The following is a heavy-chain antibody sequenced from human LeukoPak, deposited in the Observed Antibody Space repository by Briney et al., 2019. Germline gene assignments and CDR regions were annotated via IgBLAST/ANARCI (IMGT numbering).Heavy chain of an antibody. Sequence: SETLSLTCTVSGGSISSYYWSWIRQPTGKGLEWIGYIYYSGSTNYNPSLKSRVTISVDTSKNQLSLKLSSVTAADTAVYYCARSTGYYYDSSGYDYWGQGTLVTVSS. CDR1: GGSISSYY. CDR3: ARSTGYYYDSSGYDY. D-gene: IGHD3-22*01. V-gene: IGHV4-59*01. J-gene: IGHJ4*02. CDR2: IYYSGST.